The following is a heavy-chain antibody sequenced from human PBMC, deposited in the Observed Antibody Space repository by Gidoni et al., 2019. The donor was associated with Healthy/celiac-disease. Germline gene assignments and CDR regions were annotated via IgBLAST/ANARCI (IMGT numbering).Heavy chain of an antibody. D-gene: IGHD1-26*01. V-gene: IGHV5-51*01. Sequence: EVQLVQPGAQVKKPGESLKVSCKGSGYSFTSYWIGWVRQMPRKGLEWMGFISPSDSDTRYSPSFQGQVTISADKSISTAYLQWSSLKASDTAMYYCARRGGSYSGRDSFDIWGQGTMVTVSS. CDR3: ARRGGSYSGRDSFDI. J-gene: IGHJ3*02. CDR1: GYSFTSYW. CDR2: ISPSDSDT.